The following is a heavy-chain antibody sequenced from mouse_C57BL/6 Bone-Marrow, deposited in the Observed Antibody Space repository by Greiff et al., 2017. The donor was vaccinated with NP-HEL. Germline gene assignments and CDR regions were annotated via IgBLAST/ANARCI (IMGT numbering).Heavy chain of an antibody. CDR2: IDPSDSYT. J-gene: IGHJ1*03. D-gene: IGHD2-4*01. CDR3: ARDDYDWYFDV. Sequence: QVQLQQPGAELVMPGASVKLSCKASGYTFTSYWMHWVKQRPGQGLEWIGEIDPSDSYTNYNQKFKGKSTLTVDKSSSTAYMQLSSLTSEDSAVYYCARDDYDWYFDVWGRGTTVTVSS. V-gene: IGHV1-69*01. CDR1: GYTFTSYW.